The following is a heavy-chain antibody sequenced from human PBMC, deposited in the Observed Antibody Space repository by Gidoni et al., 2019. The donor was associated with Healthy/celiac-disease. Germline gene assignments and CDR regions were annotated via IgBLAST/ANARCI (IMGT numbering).Heavy chain of an antibody. CDR1: GFTFSSYA. Sequence: EVQLVESGGGLVQPGGSLRLSCAASGFTFSSYAMHWVRQAPGKGLEYVSAISSNGGSTYYANSVKGRFTISRDNSKNTLYLQMGSLRAEDMAVYYCARAHVHTADAFDIWGQGTMVTVSS. J-gene: IGHJ3*02. CDR2: ISSNGGST. D-gene: IGHD1-1*01. V-gene: IGHV3-64*01. CDR3: ARAHVHTADAFDI.